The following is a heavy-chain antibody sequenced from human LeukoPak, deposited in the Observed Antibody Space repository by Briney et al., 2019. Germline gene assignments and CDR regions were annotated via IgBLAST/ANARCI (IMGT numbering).Heavy chain of an antibody. J-gene: IGHJ4*02. CDR1: GGSISSSSYY. D-gene: IGHD2-15*01. Sequence: PSETLSLTCTVSGGSISSSSYYWGWIRQPPGKGLEWIGSIYYSGSTYYNPSLKSRVTISVDTSKNQFSLKLSSVTAADTAVYYCARGAGDVVVVAATYDYWGQGTLVTVSS. CDR3: ARGAGDVVVVAATYDY. CDR2: IYYSGST. V-gene: IGHV4-39*07.